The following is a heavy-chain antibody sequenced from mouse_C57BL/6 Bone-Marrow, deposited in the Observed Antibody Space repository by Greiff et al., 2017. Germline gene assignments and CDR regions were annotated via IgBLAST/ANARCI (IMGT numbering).Heavy chain of an antibody. V-gene: IGHV1-47*01. Sequence: QVQLKESGAELVKPGASVKMSCKASGYTFTTYPIEWMKQNHGKSLEWIGNFHPYNDDTKYNEKFKGKATLTVEKSSSTVYLQLSRLTSDDSAVDYCARGGNYGGYYFDYWGQGTTLTVSS. CDR3: ARGGNYGGYYFDY. D-gene: IGHD2-1*01. CDR1: GYTFTTYP. CDR2: FHPYNDDT. J-gene: IGHJ2*01.